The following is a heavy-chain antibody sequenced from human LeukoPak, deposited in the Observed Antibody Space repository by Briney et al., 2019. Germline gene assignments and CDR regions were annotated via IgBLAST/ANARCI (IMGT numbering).Heavy chain of an antibody. CDR1: GFIFSTYS. V-gene: IGHV3-7*03. J-gene: IGHJ4*02. CDR2: IKEDGREI. CDR3: AKSDCSSTSCYINY. Sequence: PGGSLRLSCAASGFIFSTYSMNWVRQAPGKGLEWVANIKEDGREIYYVDSVKGRFTISRDNAKNSLYLQMNSLRAEDTAVYYCAKSDCSSTSCYINYWGQGTLVTVSS. D-gene: IGHD2-2*02.